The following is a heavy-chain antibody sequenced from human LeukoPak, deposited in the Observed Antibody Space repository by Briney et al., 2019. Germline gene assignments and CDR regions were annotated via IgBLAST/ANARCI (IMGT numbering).Heavy chain of an antibody. Sequence: TGGSLRLSCAASGFTFSSYWMSWVRQAPGKGLEWVANIKQDGSEKYYVDSVKGRFTISRDNAKNSLYLQMNSLRAEDTAVYYCARDPTYYDFWSGPSFFDYWGQGTLVTVSS. V-gene: IGHV3-7*01. D-gene: IGHD3-3*01. CDR2: IKQDGSEK. CDR1: GFTFSSYW. CDR3: ARDPTYYDFWSGPSFFDY. J-gene: IGHJ4*02.